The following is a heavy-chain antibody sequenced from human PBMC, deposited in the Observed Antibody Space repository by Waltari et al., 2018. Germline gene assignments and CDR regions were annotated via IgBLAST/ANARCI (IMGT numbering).Heavy chain of an antibody. D-gene: IGHD1-1*01. Sequence: EVQLVESGGGLVKPGGSLRLSCAASGFTFSSYTMNWVRQAPGQGLEWVSSITGSGDYPYYADSVKGRFTISRDKAKSSLYLQMNSLRAEDTALYYCARGLQQLDESFWGQGTLVIVSS. V-gene: IGHV3-21*01. CDR1: GFTFSSYT. CDR2: ITGSGDYP. CDR3: ARGLQQLDESF. J-gene: IGHJ4*02.